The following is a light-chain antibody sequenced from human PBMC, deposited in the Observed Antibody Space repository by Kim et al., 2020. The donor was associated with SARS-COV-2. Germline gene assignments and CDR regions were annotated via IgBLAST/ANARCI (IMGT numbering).Light chain of an antibody. V-gene: IGLV2-14*03. CDR3: SSYIRSTTPVV. CDR1: NSGVGGYNY. Sequence: QSITISCTGTNSGVGGYNYVSLYQQHPGKAPKLMIYSVTKRPSGVSNRFSGSKSGNTASLTISGLQAEDEADYYCSSYIRSTTPVVFGGGTQLTVL. J-gene: IGLJ2*01. CDR2: SVT.